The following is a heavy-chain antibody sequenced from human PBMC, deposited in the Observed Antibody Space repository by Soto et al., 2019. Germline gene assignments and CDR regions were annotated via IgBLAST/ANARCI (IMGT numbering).Heavy chain of an antibody. CDR1: GFTFISYA. J-gene: IGHJ5*02. CDR3: AKDRSGSSSGQWFDP. D-gene: IGHD6-6*01. V-gene: IGHV3-23*01. CDR2: ISGSGGST. Sequence: GGSLRLSCAASGFTFISYAMSWVRQAPGKGLEWVSAISGSGGSTYYADSVKGRFTISRDNSKNTLYLQMNSLRAEDTAVYYCAKDRSGSSSGQWFDPWGQGTLVTVSS.